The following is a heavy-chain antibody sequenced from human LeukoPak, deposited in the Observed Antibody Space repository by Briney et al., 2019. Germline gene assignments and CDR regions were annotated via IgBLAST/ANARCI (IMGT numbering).Heavy chain of an antibody. D-gene: IGHD1-26*01. V-gene: IGHV3-7*01. CDR1: GFTLSNHW. CDR3: ASGMRVGPNI. CDR2: IKQDGIEK. J-gene: IGHJ4*02. Sequence: PGGSLRLSCAASGFTLSNHWMIWVRQAPGKGLECVANIKQDGIEKYYLDSVKGRFTISRDNAKNSVYLQMNSLRVEDTAVYYCASGMRVGPNIWGQGTLVTVSS.